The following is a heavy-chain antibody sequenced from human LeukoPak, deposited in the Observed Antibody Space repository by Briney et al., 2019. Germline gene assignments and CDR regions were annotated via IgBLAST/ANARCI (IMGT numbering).Heavy chain of an antibody. CDR1: GFTFSSYS. CDR2: ISSSSSYI. CDR3: AREAQQLVSNRNYFDY. V-gene: IGHV3-21*01. J-gene: IGHJ4*02. Sequence: GGSLRLSCAASGFTFSSYSMNWVRQAPGKGLEWVSSISSSSSYIYYADSVKGRFTISRDNAKNSLYLQMNSLRAEDTAVYYCAREAQQLVSNRNYFDYWGQGTLVTVSS. D-gene: IGHD6-13*01.